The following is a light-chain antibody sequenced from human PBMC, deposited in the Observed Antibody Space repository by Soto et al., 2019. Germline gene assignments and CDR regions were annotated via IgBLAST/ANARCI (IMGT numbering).Light chain of an antibody. Sequence: QSVLTQPPSASGSPGQSVTISCTGTSSDVGAYNFVSWYQQHPGKAPKLIIYEVNQRPSGVPDRFSGSKSGNTASLTVSGLQAEDEADYYCDSYAGSVERLFGGGTKVTVL. CDR2: EVN. J-gene: IGLJ2*01. CDR3: DSYAGSVERL. V-gene: IGLV2-8*01. CDR1: SSDVGAYNF.